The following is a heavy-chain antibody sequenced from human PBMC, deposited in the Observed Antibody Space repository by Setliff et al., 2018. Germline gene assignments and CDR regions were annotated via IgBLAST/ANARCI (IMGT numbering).Heavy chain of an antibody. Sequence: PSETLSLTCAVYGGSFSGYFWSWIRQSPGRGLEWIGEINDRGSTHYNPSLKSRVTISVDTSKNQFSLKLTSVTAADTAVYYCARHTIAMSTIISYFDYWGQGTLVTVSS. J-gene: IGHJ4*02. CDR3: ARHTIAMSTIISYFDY. V-gene: IGHV4-34*01. CDR1: GGSFSGYF. D-gene: IGHD3-10*01. CDR2: INDRGST.